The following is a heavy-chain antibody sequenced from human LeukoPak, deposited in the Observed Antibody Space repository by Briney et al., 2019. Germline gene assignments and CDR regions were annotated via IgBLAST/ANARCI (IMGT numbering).Heavy chain of an antibody. CDR1: GYSFTSYW. J-gene: IGHJ4*02. CDR2: IYPGDSDT. CDR3: ARFQTRYSSSWYAAY. Sequence: GESLKISCKGSGYSFTSYWIGWARQMPGKGLEWMGIIYPGDSDTRYSPSFQGQVTISADKSISTAYLQWSSLKASDTAIYYCARFQTRYSSSWYAAYWGQGTLVTVSS. V-gene: IGHV5-51*01. D-gene: IGHD6-13*01.